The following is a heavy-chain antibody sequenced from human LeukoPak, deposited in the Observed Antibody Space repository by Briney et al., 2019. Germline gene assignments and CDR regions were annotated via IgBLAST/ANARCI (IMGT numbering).Heavy chain of an antibody. D-gene: IGHD5-18*01. J-gene: IGHJ4*02. Sequence: PSETLSLTCTVSGGSISSSSYYWGWIRQPPGKGLEWIGSIYYSGSTYYNPSLKSRVTISVDTSKNQLSLKLSSVTAADTAVYYCARGYSYGFLFDYWGQGALVTVSS. CDR3: ARGYSYGFLFDY. V-gene: IGHV4-39*01. CDR1: GGSISSSSYY. CDR2: IYYSGST.